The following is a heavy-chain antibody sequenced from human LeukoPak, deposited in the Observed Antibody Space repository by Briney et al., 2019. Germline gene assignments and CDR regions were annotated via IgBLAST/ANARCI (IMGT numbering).Heavy chain of an antibody. D-gene: IGHD3-3*01. CDR1: GGSFSGFY. CDR2: INHSGST. Sequence: SETLSLPCALYGGSFSGFYWTWIRQPPGKGLEWIGEINHSGSTNYNPSLKSRVTISVDTSKNQFSLKLSSVTAADTAVYYCARSGITILGVVIRGAFDIWGKGTRVTVSS. CDR3: ARSGITILGVVIRGAFDI. J-gene: IGHJ3*02. V-gene: IGHV4-34*01.